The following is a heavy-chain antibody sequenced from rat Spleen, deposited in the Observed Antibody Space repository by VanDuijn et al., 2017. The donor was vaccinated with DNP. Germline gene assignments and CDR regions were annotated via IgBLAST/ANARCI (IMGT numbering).Heavy chain of an antibody. D-gene: IGHD4-3*01. CDR2: MSPTTRSS. Sequence: EVQLVESGGGLVQPGRSLKLSCVASGFSFRDYDIAWVRQAPSKGLEWVACMSPTTRSSYYRDSVRGRFTVSRDDSTSTLYLQMDSLRSEDTATYYCTRGGTYYFDYWGQGVLVTVSS. V-gene: IGHV5-27*01. CDR3: TRGGTYYFDY. J-gene: IGHJ2*01. CDR1: GFSFRDYD.